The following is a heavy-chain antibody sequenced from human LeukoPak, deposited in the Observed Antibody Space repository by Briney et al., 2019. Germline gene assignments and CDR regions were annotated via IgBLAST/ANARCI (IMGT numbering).Heavy chain of an antibody. CDR1: GYTFTGYY. CDR3: ARERPNSSSWYARWFDP. V-gene: IGHV1-2*02. J-gene: IGHJ5*02. Sequence: ASVKVSCKASGYTFTGYYMHWVRQAPGQGLEWMGWINPNSGGTNYAQKFQGGVTMTKDTSITTAYMELTRLRSDDTAVYYCARERPNSSSWYARWFDPWGQGTLVTVSS. D-gene: IGHD6-13*01. CDR2: INPNSGGT.